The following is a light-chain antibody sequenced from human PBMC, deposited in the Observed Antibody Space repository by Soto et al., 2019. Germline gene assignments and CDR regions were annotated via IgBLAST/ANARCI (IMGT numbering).Light chain of an antibody. Sequence: EIVLKQSPGTLSLSPGERAALSCRASQSVNNYLAWYQQKPGQAPRLLIYDASNRATGIPPRFSGSGSGTDFTLTISSLEPEDSAVYYCQQRGTWPWLTFGGGTRVEI. CDR2: DAS. CDR3: QQRGTWPWLT. CDR1: QSVNNY. J-gene: IGKJ4*01. V-gene: IGKV3-11*01.